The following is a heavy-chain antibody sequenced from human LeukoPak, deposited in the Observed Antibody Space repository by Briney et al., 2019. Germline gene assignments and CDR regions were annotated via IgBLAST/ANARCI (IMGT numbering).Heavy chain of an antibody. CDR3: ASPRTDYFDSSGSPFHY. CDR1: GGTFSNYA. J-gene: IGHJ4*01. CDR2: TIPIFNAA. Sequence: SVKVSCKASGGTFSNYALSWVRQAPGQGLEWMGATIPIFNAANYAQKFKGRGTITADESTSTAYMELRSLTAEDTALYHCASPRTDYFDSSGSPFHYWDKGTLVTVSS. V-gene: IGHV1-69*13. D-gene: IGHD3-22*01.